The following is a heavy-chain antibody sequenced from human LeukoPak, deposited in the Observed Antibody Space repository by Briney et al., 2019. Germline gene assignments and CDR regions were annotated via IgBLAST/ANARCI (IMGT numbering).Heavy chain of an antibody. D-gene: IGHD2-15*01. J-gene: IGHJ4*02. CDR1: GFTFSSYA. V-gene: IGHV3-23*01. CDR2: ISGSGGST. CDR3: AKDKDTPATAQPQRGYFES. Sequence: GGSLRLSCAASGFTFSSYAMSWVRQAPGKGLEWVSAISGSGGSTYYADSVKGRFTISRDNSKNTLDLQMNSLRVEDTAAYFCAKDKDTPATAQPQRGYFESWGQGTLVTVSS.